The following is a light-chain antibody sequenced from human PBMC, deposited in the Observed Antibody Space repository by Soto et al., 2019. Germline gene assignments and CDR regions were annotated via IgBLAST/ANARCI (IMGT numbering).Light chain of an antibody. CDR1: QSVSSSY. Sequence: EIVLTQSPGTLSLSPGERATLSCRASQSVSSSYLAWYQQKPGQAPRLLIYGASGRATGIPDRFSGSGSGTDFTLTISRLAPEDFAVYYCQQYGSSLGLTFGGGTKVEIK. CDR2: GAS. V-gene: IGKV3-20*01. J-gene: IGKJ4*01. CDR3: QQYGSSLGLT.